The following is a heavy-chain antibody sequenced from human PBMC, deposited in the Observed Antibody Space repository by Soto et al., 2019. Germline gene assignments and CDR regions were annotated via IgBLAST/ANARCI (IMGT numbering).Heavy chain of an antibody. CDR1: GGSLSTYY. CDR2: MSYSGSS. Sequence: PSETLSLTCTVSGGSLSTYYWSWIRQPPGKGLEWIVYMSYSGSSNYNPSLKSRVTMSVDTSKNQVSLKLSSVTAADTAVYYCAKTRITSTAATFDPRGQGTLVTVSS. CDR3: AKTRITSTAATFDP. J-gene: IGHJ5*02. V-gene: IGHV4-59*01. D-gene: IGHD1-20*01.